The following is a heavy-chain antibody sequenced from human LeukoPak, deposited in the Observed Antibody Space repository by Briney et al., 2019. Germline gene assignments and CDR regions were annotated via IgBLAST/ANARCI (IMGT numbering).Heavy chain of an antibody. CDR1: GGFISSYY. V-gene: IGHV4-59*01. Sequence: SETLSLTCTVSGGFISSYYWSWIRQPPGKGLEWIGYIYYSGSTNYNPSLKSRVTISVDTSKNQFSLKLSSVTAADTAVYYCARTYSTWRTHYYYYMDVWGKGTTVTVSS. D-gene: IGHD6-13*01. CDR2: IYYSGST. J-gene: IGHJ6*03. CDR3: ARTYSTWRTHYYYYMDV.